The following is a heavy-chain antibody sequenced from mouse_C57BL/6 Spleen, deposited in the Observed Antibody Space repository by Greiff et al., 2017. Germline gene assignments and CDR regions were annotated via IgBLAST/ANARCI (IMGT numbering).Heavy chain of an antibody. V-gene: IGHV1-53*01. CDR3: AREEKYGSHYFDY. D-gene: IGHD1-1*01. Sequence: VQLQQPGTELVKPGASVKLSCKASGYTFTSYWMHWVKQRPGQGLEWIGNINPSNGGTNYNEKFKSKATLTVDKSSSTAYMQLSSLTSEDSAVYYCAREEKYGSHYFDYWGQGTTLTVSS. CDR1: GYTFTSYW. J-gene: IGHJ2*01. CDR2: INPSNGGT.